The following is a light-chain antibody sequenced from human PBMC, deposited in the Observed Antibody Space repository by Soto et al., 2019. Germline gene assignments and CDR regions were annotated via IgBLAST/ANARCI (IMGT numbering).Light chain of an antibody. CDR3: QAYDRTEQAEV. V-gene: IGLV6-57*04. CDR1: SGSIASNY. J-gene: IGLJ3*02. Sequence: NFMLTQPHSVSESPGKTVTISCTRSSGSIASNYVQWYQQRPGSAPTTVIYEDKQRPSGVPDRFSGSIDSSANSASRTISGLKTDDEADYDWQAYDRTEQAEVFGGGTKLTVL. CDR2: EDK.